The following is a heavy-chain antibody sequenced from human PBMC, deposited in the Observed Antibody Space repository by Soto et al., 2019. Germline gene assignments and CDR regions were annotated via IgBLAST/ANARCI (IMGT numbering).Heavy chain of an antibody. CDR1: GLTIRAYT. Sequence: VGSKRLPYTASGLTIRAYTRNCVLQATGKGLEWVASITRDSNHIYFADSVKGRFTLSRENPNNSVYLQMNSVRAEDTAIYFGAGRLRVGSTILGYWGKGSLVTVS. V-gene: IGHV3-21*01. J-gene: IGHJ4*02. CDR2: ITRDSNHI. D-gene: IGHD1-26*01. CDR3: AGRLRVGSTILGY.